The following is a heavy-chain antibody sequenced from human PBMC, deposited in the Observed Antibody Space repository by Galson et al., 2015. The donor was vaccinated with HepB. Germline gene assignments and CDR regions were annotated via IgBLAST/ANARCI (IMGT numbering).Heavy chain of an antibody. CDR3: AKRATDGYNYPRHFDY. J-gene: IGHJ4*02. CDR2: ISGSGGST. D-gene: IGHD5-24*01. Sequence: SLRLSCAASGFTFSSYAMSWVRQAPGKGLEWVSAISGSGGSTYYADSVKGRFTISRDNSKNTLYLQMNSLRAEDTAVYYCAKRATDGYNYPRHFDYWGQGTLVTVSS. V-gene: IGHV3-23*01. CDR1: GFTFSSYA.